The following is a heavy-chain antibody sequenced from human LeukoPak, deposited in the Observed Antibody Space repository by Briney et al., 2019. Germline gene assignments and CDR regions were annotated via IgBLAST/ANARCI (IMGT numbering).Heavy chain of an antibody. CDR3: ARAFPSIRD. D-gene: IGHD2-21*01. Sequence: PSETLSLTCAVYGGSFSGYYWSWIRQPPGKGLEWIGEINHSGSTNYNPSLKSRVTISVDTSKNQFSLKLSSVTAADTAVYYCARAFPSIRDWGQGTLSPSPQ. V-gene: IGHV4-34*01. J-gene: IGHJ4*02. CDR1: GGSFSGYY. CDR2: INHSGST.